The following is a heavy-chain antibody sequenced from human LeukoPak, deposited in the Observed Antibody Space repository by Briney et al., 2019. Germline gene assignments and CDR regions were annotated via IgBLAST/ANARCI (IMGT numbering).Heavy chain of an antibody. J-gene: IGHJ6*02. V-gene: IGHV4-59*11. CDR2: ISYSGST. CDR3: ARVAPANYYYGLDV. Sequence: SETLSLTCTVSGGSISSHYWHWIRQPPGKGLEWIGYISYSGSTIYSPSLESRVTMSVDTSKNQFSLKLSSVTAADTAVYYCARVAPANYYYGLDVWGQGTTVTVPS. D-gene: IGHD2-2*01. CDR1: GGSISSHY.